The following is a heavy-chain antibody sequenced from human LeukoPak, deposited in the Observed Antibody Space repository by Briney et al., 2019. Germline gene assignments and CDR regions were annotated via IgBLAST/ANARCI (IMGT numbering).Heavy chain of an antibody. V-gene: IGHV3-30*02. CDR1: GFTFSSYG. Sequence: GGSLRLSCAASGFTFSSYGMHWVRQAPGKGLEWVAFIRYDGSNKYYADSVKGRFTISRDNSKNTLYLQMNSPRAEDTAVYYCAKDLIAAAGTGGNWFDPWGQGTLVTVSS. D-gene: IGHD6-13*01. CDR2: IRYDGSNK. CDR3: AKDLIAAAGTGGNWFDP. J-gene: IGHJ5*02.